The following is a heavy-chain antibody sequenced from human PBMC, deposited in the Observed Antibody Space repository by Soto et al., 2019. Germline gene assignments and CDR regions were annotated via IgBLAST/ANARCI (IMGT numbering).Heavy chain of an antibody. V-gene: IGHV1-69*13. CDR1: GVTFRSSA. D-gene: IGHD2-2*01. Sequence: SVKVSCKASGVTFRSSAISWVRRAPGQGLEWMGGIIPIFGTANYAQKFQGRVTITADESTSTAYMELSSLRSEDTAVYYCARDGREGIRSTTYYFDYWGQGTLVTVSS. CDR2: IIPIFGTA. CDR3: ARDGREGIRSTTYYFDY. J-gene: IGHJ4*02.